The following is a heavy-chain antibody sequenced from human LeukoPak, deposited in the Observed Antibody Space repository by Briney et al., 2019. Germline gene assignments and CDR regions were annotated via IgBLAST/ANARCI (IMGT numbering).Heavy chain of an antibody. D-gene: IGHD5-18*01. Sequence: PSETLSLTCTVSGGSISSGSYYWRWIRQPAGKGLEWIGRIYTSGSTNYNPSLKSRVTISVDTSKNQFSLKLSSVTAADTAVYYCATQDTAILPLYSYCYYMDVWGKGTTVTVSS. CDR3: ATQDTAILPLYSYCYYMDV. V-gene: IGHV4-61*02. CDR1: GGSISSGSYY. CDR2: IYTSGST. J-gene: IGHJ6*03.